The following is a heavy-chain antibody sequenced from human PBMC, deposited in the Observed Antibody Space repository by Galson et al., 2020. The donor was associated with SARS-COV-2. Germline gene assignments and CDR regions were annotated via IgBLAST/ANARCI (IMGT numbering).Heavy chain of an antibody. V-gene: IGHV1-18*01. Sequence: ASVKVSCKASGYTFTSYGISWVRQAPGQGLEWMGWISAYNGNTNYAQKLQGRVTMTTDTSTNTAYMELRSLRSDDTAVYYCAKGPHIVVVTANGTRDGYYYYGMDVWGQGTTGTVSS. J-gene: IGHJ6*02. CDR3: AKGPHIVVVTANGTRDGYYYYGMDV. D-gene: IGHD2-21*02. CDR2: ISAYNGNT. CDR1: GYTFTSYG.